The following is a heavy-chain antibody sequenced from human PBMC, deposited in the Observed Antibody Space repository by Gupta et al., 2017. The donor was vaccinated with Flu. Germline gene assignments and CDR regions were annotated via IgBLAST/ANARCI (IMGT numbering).Heavy chain of an antibody. D-gene: IGHD2-2*02. CDR3: ARVQGCSSPTCYTGGADY. V-gene: IGHV1-2*06. CDR2: ITPNSGDT. J-gene: IGHJ4*02. Sequence: IHWVRQAPGQGLEWMGRITPNSGDTNYAQKFQGRVTMTRDTSISTVYMELNWLRSDDTAVYYCARVQGCSSPTCYTGGADYWGQGTLVTVSS.